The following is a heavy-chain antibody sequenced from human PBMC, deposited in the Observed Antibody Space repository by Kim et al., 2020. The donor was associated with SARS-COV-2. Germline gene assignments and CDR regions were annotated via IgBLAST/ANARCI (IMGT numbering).Heavy chain of an antibody. V-gene: IGHV4-39*07. CDR3: ARGDYDYVWGSYAWFDP. D-gene: IGHD3-16*01. Sequence: LKSRVTIAVDTSKNQCSLKLSSVTAADTAVYYCARGDYDYVWGSYAWFDPWGQGTLVTVSS. J-gene: IGHJ5*02.